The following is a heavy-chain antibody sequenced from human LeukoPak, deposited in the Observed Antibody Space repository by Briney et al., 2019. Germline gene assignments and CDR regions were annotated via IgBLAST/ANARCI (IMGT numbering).Heavy chain of an antibody. CDR3: AKVRPGILTGPLDF. D-gene: IGHD3-9*01. CDR1: GFTFSSYG. CDR2: IWYDGSNK. V-gene: IGHV3-33*06. Sequence: SGGSLRLACAASGFTFSSYGMHWVRQAPGKGLEWVAVIWYDGSNKNYADSVKGRFTISRDNSKNTLSLQMNSLRAEDTAVYYCAKVRPGILTGPLDFWGQGTLVTVSS. J-gene: IGHJ4*02.